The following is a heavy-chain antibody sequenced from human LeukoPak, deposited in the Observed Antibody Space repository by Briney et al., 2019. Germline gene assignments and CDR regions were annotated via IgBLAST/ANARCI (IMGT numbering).Heavy chain of an antibody. V-gene: IGHV4-30-2*01. CDR1: GGSVSSGGFH. CDR2: IYHIGTT. CDR3: ASMVRGVRNFDY. Sequence: SETLSLTCTVSGGSVSSGGFHWSWIRQPPGKGLEWIGYIYHIGTTDYNPSLKSRVTISLDRSKNQVSLNLTSMTAADTAVYYCASMVRGVRNFDYWGQGTLVTVSS. D-gene: IGHD3-10*01. J-gene: IGHJ4*02.